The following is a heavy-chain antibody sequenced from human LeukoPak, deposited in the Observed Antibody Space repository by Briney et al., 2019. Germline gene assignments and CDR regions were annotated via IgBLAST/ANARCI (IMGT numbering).Heavy chain of an antibody. V-gene: IGHV1-2*02. CDR1: GYTFTGYY. Sequence: ASVKVSCKASGYTFTGYYMHWVRQAPGQGLEWMGWINPNSGGTNYAQKFQGRVTMTRDTSISTAYMELSRLRSDDTAVYYCARDRRAAAGNMRSRYFDLWGRGTLVTVSS. CDR2: INPNSGGT. J-gene: IGHJ2*01. D-gene: IGHD6-13*01. CDR3: ARDRRAAAGNMRSRYFDL.